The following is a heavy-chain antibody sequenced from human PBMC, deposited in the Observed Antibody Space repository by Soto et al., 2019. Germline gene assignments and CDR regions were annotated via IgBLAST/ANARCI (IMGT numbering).Heavy chain of an antibody. D-gene: IGHD2-15*01. Sequence: EVQLVESGGGLVQPGGSLRLSCAASGFTFSNYWMYWVRQAPGKGLEWVSRINSDGSVSSYADSVKGRLTISRDNVKNALYLQMESLRAEDTALYYCARGDCVGGTCYSLAGSFYYYMDVWGKGTTVTVFS. CDR1: GFTFSNYW. V-gene: IGHV3-74*02. J-gene: IGHJ6*03. CDR3: ARGDCVGGTCYSLAGSFYYYMDV. CDR2: INSDGSVS.